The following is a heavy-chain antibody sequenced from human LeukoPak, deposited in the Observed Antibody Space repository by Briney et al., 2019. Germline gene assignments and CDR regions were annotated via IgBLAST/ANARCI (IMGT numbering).Heavy chain of an antibody. CDR3: ARELTGLLLWFGELSNTYYYYGMDV. V-gene: IGHV1-18*01. J-gene: IGHJ6*02. CDR2: ISAYNGNT. CDR1: GYTFTSYG. D-gene: IGHD3-10*01. Sequence: ASVKVSCKASGYTFTSYGISWVRQAPGQGLEWMGWISAYNGNTNYAQKLQGRVTMTTDTSTSTAYMELRSLRSADTAVYYCARELTGLLLWFGELSNTYYYYGMDVWGQGTTVTVSS.